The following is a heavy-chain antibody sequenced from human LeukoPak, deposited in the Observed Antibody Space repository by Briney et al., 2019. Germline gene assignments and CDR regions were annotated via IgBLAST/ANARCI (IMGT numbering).Heavy chain of an antibody. CDR1: GGTFSSYA. CDR2: IIPIFGTA. D-gene: IGHD3-9*01. CDR3: ARRHSDDILTGYYIFDY. J-gene: IGHJ4*02. Sequence: TVKVSCKASGGTFSSYAISWVRQAPGQGLEWVGGIIPIFGTANYAQKFQGRVTITADESTSTACMELSSLRSEDTAVYYCARRHSDDILTGYYIFDYWGQGTPVTVSS. V-gene: IGHV1-69*13.